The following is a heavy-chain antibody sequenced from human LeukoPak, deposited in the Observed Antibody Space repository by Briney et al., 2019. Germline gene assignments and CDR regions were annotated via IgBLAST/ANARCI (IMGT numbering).Heavy chain of an antibody. Sequence: PSETLSLTFTVSGGSISSYYWSWIRQPPGKGLEWIGYIYYSGSTNYNPSLKSRVTISVDTSKNQFSLKLSSVTAADTAVYYCARGGGGPYCGGDCYSGGAFTWWGQGTLVTVSS. J-gene: IGHJ4*02. D-gene: IGHD2-21*01. CDR3: ARGGGGPYCGGDCYSGGAFTW. CDR1: GGSISSYY. V-gene: IGHV4-59*01. CDR2: IYYSGST.